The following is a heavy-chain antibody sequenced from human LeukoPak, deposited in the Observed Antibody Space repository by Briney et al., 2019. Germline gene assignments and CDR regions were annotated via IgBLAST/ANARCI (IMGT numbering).Heavy chain of an antibody. Sequence: GGSLRLSCAASGFTFTDSAVSWVRHSPGEGLKWVSSISDTGGRTYYADSVKGRFTITRDNSRNTVSLQMNSLTAGDTAGYYCAKGGQDFDFWRFDLWGQGILVIVSS. CDR1: GFTFTDSA. J-gene: IGHJ5*02. CDR3: AKGGQDFDFWRFDL. CDR2: ISDTGGRT. V-gene: IGHV3-23*01. D-gene: IGHD3-3*01.